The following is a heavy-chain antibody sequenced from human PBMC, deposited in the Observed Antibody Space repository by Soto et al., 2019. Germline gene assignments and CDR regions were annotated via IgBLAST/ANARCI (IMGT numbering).Heavy chain of an antibody. CDR2: IDPSDSYT. CDR1: GYSFTSYW. CDR3: ARPGTTGTYYYYYGMDV. J-gene: IGHJ6*02. V-gene: IGHV5-10-1*01. D-gene: IGHD1-1*01. Sequence: PGESLKISCKGPGYSFTSYWISWVRQMPGKGLEWMGRIDPSDSYTNYSPSFQGHVTISADKSISTAYLQWSSLKASDTAMYYCARPGTTGTYYYYYGMDVWGQGTTVTVSS.